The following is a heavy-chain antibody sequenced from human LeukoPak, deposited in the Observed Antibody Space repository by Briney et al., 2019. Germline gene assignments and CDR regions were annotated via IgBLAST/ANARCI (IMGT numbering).Heavy chain of an antibody. Sequence: GGSLRLSCAASGFSVSSNYMNWVRQAPGKGLEWVSVIYSGGSTFYADSVKGRFTVSRDTSKNTLYLQMSSLRAEDTAVYFCARGGGLDVWGQGATVTVSS. D-gene: IGHD3-16*01. CDR1: GFSVSSNY. J-gene: IGHJ6*02. V-gene: IGHV3-53*01. CDR2: IYSGGST. CDR3: ARGGGLDV.